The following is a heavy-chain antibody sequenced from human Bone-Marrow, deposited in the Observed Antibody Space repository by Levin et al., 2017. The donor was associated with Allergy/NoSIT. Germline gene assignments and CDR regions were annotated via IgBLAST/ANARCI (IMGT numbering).Heavy chain of an antibody. CDR1: GFTFSSYS. D-gene: IGHD3-22*01. Sequence: GESLKISCAASGFTFSSYSMNWVRQAPGKGLEWVSSISSSSSYIYYADSVKGRFTISRDNAKNSLYLQMNSLRAEDTAVYYCARLLDYYDSSGYYANIDYWGQGTLVTVSS. J-gene: IGHJ4*02. V-gene: IGHV3-21*01. CDR2: ISSSSSYI. CDR3: ARLLDYYDSSGYYANIDY.